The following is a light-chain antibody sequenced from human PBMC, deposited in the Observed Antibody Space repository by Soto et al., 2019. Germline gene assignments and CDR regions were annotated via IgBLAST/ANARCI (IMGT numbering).Light chain of an antibody. Sequence: EIVMTHSPATLSVSPWEVATLSCRASQSVRSYLAWYQQKPGQAPRLLIHDASTRAPGIPARFSGSGSGTDFTLTISSLQSEDFAVYYCQQYDNWPQTFGQGTKVDIK. J-gene: IGKJ1*01. CDR1: QSVRSY. CDR3: QQYDNWPQT. CDR2: DAS. V-gene: IGKV3-15*01.